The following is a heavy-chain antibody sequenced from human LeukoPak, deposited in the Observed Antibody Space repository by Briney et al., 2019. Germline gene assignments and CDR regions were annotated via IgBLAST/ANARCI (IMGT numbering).Heavy chain of an antibody. CDR2: ISDRSTTI. CDR3: ARVPYSSGWYSFFDH. V-gene: IGHV3-48*01. J-gene: IGHJ4*02. Sequence: GGSLRLSCAASGFTFSDYSMNWVRQAPGKGLEWSSHISDRSTTIYYADSVKGRFTISRDNAKYSLYLQMDSLRAEDTAVYYCARVPYSSGWYSFFDHWGQGALVTVSS. D-gene: IGHD6-19*01. CDR1: GFTFSDYS.